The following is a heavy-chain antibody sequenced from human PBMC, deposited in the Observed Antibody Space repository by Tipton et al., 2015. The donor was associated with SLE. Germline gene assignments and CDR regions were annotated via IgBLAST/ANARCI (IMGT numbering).Heavy chain of an antibody. CDR1: GGSFSSFA. CDR2: IIPVFGKV. Sequence: QLVQSGPEVKKPGTSVKVSCKGSGGSFSSFAFTWVRLAPGLGLEWIGGIIPVFGKVNYALKFRGRVTLTADASTSTAYMELSGLTSEDTAVYFCARDRGIFDFWGQGTLVTVSS. V-gene: IGHV1-69*01. J-gene: IGHJ4*02. D-gene: IGHD3-10*01. CDR3: ARDRGIFDF.